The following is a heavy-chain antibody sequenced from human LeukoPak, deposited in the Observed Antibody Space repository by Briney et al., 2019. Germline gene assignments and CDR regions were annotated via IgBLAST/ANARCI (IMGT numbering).Heavy chain of an antibody. CDR3: ARAPYSSSWYGGGYYYYYMDV. CDR1: GGSFSGYY. CDR2: INHSGST. Sequence: PSETLSLTCAVYGGSFSGYYWSWIRQPPGKGLEWIGEINHSGSTNYNPSLKSRVTISVDTSKNQFSLKLSSVTAADTAVYYCARAPYSSSWYGGGYYYYYMDVWGKGTTVTVSS. V-gene: IGHV4-34*01. J-gene: IGHJ6*03. D-gene: IGHD6-13*01.